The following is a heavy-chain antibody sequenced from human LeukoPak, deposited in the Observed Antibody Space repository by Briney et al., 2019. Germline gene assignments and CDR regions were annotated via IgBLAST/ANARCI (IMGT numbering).Heavy chain of an antibody. CDR2: INPNSGGT. J-gene: IGHJ4*02. D-gene: IGHD3-22*01. V-gene: IGHV1-2*02. CDR1: GYTFTGYY. CDR3: ARVAVPYYYDSSGYLTYFDY. Sequence: GASVKVSCKASGYTFTGYYMDWVRQAPGQGLEWMGWINPNSGGTNYAQKFQGRVTMTRDTSISTAYMELSRLRSDDTAVYYCARVAVPYYYDSSGYLTYFDYWGQGTLVTVSS.